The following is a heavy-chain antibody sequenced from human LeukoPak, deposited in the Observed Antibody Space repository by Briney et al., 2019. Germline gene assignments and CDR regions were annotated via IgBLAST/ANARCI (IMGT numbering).Heavy chain of an antibody. Sequence: GGSLRLSCAASGFTFSDYYMSWVRQAPGKGLECVSYISSSSSYTNYADSVKGRLTISRDNTKNSLFLQMNSLRAEDTAVYYCARHCLPVAGTPFDYWGQGTLATVSS. CDR2: ISSSSSYT. D-gene: IGHD6-19*01. CDR1: GFTFSDYY. CDR3: ARHCLPVAGTPFDY. V-gene: IGHV3-11*03. J-gene: IGHJ4*02.